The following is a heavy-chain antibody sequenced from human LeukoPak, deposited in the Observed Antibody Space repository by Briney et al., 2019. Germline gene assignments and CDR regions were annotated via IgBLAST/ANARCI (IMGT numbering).Heavy chain of an antibody. CDR1: GFTFSSYS. J-gene: IGHJ6*03. Sequence: GGSLRLSCAASGFTFSSYSMNWVRQAPGKGLEWVSSISSSSSYIYYADSVKGRFTISRDNAKNSLYLQMNSLRAEDTAVYYCARDVSYSSSWYHFCYYYMDVWGKGTTVTVSS. CDR3: ARDVSYSSSWYHFCYYYMDV. CDR2: ISSSSSYI. D-gene: IGHD6-13*01. V-gene: IGHV3-21*01.